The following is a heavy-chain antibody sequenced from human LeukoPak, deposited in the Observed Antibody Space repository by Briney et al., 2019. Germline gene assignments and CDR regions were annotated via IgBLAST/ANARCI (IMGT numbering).Heavy chain of an antibody. V-gene: IGHV3-23*01. D-gene: IGHD5-18*01. CDR2: ISGSGGST. CDR1: GFTFSSCA. J-gene: IGHJ3*02. CDR3: AKAARSGDPRVPGAFDI. Sequence: GGPLRLSCAASGFTFSSCAMSWVRQAPGKGLEWVSAISGSGGSTYYADSVKGRFTISRDNSKNTLYLQMNSLRAEDTAVYYCAKAARSGDPRVPGAFDIWGPGTMVTASS.